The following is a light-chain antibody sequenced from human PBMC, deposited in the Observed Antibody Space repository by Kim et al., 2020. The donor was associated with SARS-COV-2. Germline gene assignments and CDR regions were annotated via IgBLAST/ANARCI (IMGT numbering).Light chain of an antibody. Sequence: GGTVTLTCGFSSGSVSTTYYPSWYQQTPGQAPRTLIYNTNTRSSGVPDRFSGSILGNKAALTITGAQADDESDYYCVLYMGSGISVFGGGTQLTVL. J-gene: IGLJ3*02. CDR1: SGSVSTTYY. CDR3: VLYMGSGISV. V-gene: IGLV8-61*01. CDR2: NTN.